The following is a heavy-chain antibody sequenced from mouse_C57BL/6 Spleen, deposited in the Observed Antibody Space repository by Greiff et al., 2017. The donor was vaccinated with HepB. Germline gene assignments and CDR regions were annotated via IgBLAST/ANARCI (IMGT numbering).Heavy chain of an antibody. V-gene: IGHV3-1*01. Sequence: DVQLQESGPGMVKPSQSLSLTCTVSGYSITSGYDWHWIRHFPGNKLEWMGYISYSGSTNYNPSLKSRISITHDTSKNHFFLKLNSVTTEDTATYYCARDGDSSGAWFAYWGQGTLVTVSA. CDR1: GYSITSGYD. D-gene: IGHD3-2*02. CDR2: ISYSGST. J-gene: IGHJ3*01. CDR3: ARDGDSSGAWFAY.